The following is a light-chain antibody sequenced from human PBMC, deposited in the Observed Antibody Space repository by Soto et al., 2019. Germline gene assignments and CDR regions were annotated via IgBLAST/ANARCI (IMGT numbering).Light chain of an antibody. Sequence: ETVMTQSPVTLSVSPGEGATLSCRASQTINNNLAWYQQKPGQAPRLLIYGASTRATGIPARLSGIGSGSEFTLTLSSLQSEDFAVYCCQHYNNWPPFTFGQGTKVDI. V-gene: IGKV3-15*01. CDR3: QHYNNWPPFT. J-gene: IGKJ2*01. CDR1: QTINNN. CDR2: GAS.